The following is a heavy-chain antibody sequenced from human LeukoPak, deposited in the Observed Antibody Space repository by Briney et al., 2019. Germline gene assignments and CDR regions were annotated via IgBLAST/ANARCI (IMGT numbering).Heavy chain of an antibody. V-gene: IGHV1-2*02. CDR3: ARARYYYGSGTSEFDP. J-gene: IGHJ5*02. Sequence: ASLKVSCKASGYTFTGYYLHWVRQAPGQGLEWMGWINPNSGGTNYAQKFQGRVTMTRDTSISTAYMELSRLRSDDTAVYYCARARYYYGSGTSEFDPWGQGTLVTVSS. D-gene: IGHD3-10*01. CDR1: GYTFTGYY. CDR2: INPNSGGT.